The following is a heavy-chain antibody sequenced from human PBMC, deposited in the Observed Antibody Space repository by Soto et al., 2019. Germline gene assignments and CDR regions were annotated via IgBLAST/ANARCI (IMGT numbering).Heavy chain of an antibody. J-gene: IGHJ6*02. CDR1: GFTFSDYY. CDR3: ARERRGAGIGVGIPEGYYYYYGMDV. D-gene: IGHD6-19*01. V-gene: IGHV3-11*06. CDR2: ISSSSSYT. Sequence: GGSLRLSCAASGFTFSDYYMSWIRQAPGKGLEWVSYISSSSSYTNYADSVKGRFTISRDNAKNSLYLQMNSLRAEDTAVYYCARERRGAGIGVGIPEGYYYYYGMDVWGQGTTVTVSS.